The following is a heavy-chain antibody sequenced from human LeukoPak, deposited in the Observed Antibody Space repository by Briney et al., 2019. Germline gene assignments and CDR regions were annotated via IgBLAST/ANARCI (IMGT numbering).Heavy chain of an antibody. V-gene: IGHV1-46*01. J-gene: IGHJ4*02. CDR2: INPSGGST. CDR1: GYTFTSYY. CDR3: ARRINYYDSSGLDFDY. Sequence: GAPVKVSCKASGYTFTSYYMHWVRQAPGQGLEWMGIINPSGGSTSYAQKLQGRVTMTTDTSTSTAYMELRSLRSDDTAVYYCARRINYYDSSGLDFDYWGQGTLVTVSS. D-gene: IGHD3-22*01.